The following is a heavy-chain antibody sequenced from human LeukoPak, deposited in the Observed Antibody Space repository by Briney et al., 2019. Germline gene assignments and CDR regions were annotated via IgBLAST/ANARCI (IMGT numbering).Heavy chain of an antibody. CDR3: TRAIRATGTDS. V-gene: IGHV3-21*01. CDR1: GFTFSRSS. J-gene: IGHJ5*01. D-gene: IGHD6-13*01. Sequence: GGSLRLYCVGSGFTFSRSSMNLVRQAPGKGLEWVSSITSNGSQTYYADALKGRFIISRDNVKNSLYLQMSSLRAEDTAVYYCTRAIRATGTDSWGQGTLVTVSS. CDR2: ITSNGSQT.